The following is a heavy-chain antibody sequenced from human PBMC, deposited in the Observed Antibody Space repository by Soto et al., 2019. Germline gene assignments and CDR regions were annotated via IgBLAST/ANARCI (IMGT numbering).Heavy chain of an antibody. CDR3: ATDRPHGDAFDI. V-gene: IGHV1-24*01. J-gene: IGHJ3*02. Sequence: ASVKVSCKVSGYTLTELSMHWVRQAPGKGLDWMGGFDPEDGETIYAQKFQGRVTMTEDTSTDTAYMELSSLRSEDTAVYYCATDRPHGDAFDIWGQGTMVTVSS. CDR2: FDPEDGET. CDR1: GYTLTELS.